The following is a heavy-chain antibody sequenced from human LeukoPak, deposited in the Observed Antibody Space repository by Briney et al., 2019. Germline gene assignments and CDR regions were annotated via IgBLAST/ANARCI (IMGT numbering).Heavy chain of an antibody. CDR2: MNQDGSGK. V-gene: IGHV3-7*01. Sequence: GGSLRLSCVGYEFTFSTYWMNWVRQAPGKGLEWVASMNQDGSGKYYVDSVKGRFTISRDNTKNSLYLQMTSLRADDTAVYYCARVGKNGWDFDHWGQGILVTVSS. D-gene: IGHD6-19*01. CDR3: ARVGKNGWDFDH. J-gene: IGHJ4*02. CDR1: EFTFSTYW.